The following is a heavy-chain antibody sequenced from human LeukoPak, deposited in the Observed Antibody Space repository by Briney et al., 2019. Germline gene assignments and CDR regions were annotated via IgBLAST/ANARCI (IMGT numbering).Heavy chain of an antibody. Sequence: QAGGSLRLSCAASGFSFSTYGMHWVRQAPGKGLEWVAVLGYAGGNEYYADSVKGRFTISRDNSKNTLYLQMNSLRGEDTAVYFCANQHLATFGYLCYPMDAWGQGTTVTVSS. J-gene: IGHJ6*02. V-gene: IGHV3-30*18. CDR3: ANQHLATFGYLCYPMDA. D-gene: IGHD6-13*01. CDR2: LGYAGGNE. CDR1: GFSFSTYG.